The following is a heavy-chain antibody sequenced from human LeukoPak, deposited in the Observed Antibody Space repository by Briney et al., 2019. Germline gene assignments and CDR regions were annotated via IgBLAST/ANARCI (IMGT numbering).Heavy chain of an antibody. D-gene: IGHD2-15*01. CDR3: ARAGYCSGGSCYALDY. V-gene: IGHV1-2*02. Sequence: GASVKVSCKASGYTFTSYYMHWVRQAPGQGLEWMGWIDPNSGGTNYAQKFQGRVTLTRDTSISTAYMELSGLRSDDTAVYYCARAGYCSGGSCYALDYWGQGTLVSVSS. CDR1: GYTFTSYY. CDR2: IDPNSGGT. J-gene: IGHJ4*02.